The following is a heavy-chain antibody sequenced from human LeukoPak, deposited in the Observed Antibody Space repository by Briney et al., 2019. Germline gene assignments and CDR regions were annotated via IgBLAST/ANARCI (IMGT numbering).Heavy chain of an antibody. Sequence: GASVKVSCKASGYTFTGYYMHWVRQAPGQGLEWMGWINPNSGGTNYAQKLQGRVTMTTDTSTSTAYMELRSLRSDDTAVYYCARISTVTTSPYYYYYYGMDVWGQGTTVTVSS. D-gene: IGHD4-17*01. V-gene: IGHV1-2*02. CDR2: INPNSGGT. CDR3: ARISTVTTSPYYYYYYGMDV. CDR1: GYTFTGYY. J-gene: IGHJ6*02.